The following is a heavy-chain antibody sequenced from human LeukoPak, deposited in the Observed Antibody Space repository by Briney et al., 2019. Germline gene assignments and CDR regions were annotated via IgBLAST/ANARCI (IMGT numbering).Heavy chain of an antibody. CDR1: GDSISSSGYY. V-gene: IGHV4-39*07. CDR3: ARHRGSSSNFDY. J-gene: IGHJ4*02. D-gene: IGHD6-6*01. Sequence: SETLSLTCTVSGDSISSSGYYWDWIRQPPGTGLEWIGSIYYSGNTYYNPSLKSRVTISVDTSKNQFSLKLSSVTVADTAVYYCARHRGSSSNFDYWGQGTLVTVSS. CDR2: IYYSGNT.